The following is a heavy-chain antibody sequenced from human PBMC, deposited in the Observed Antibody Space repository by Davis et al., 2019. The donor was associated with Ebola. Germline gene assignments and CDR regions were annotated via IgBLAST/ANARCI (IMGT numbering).Heavy chain of an antibody. Sequence: PSETLSLTCAVYGGSFSGYYWSWVRPAPGKGLEWVSAISGSGGSTYYADSVKGRFTISRDNSKNTLYLQMNSLRAEDTAVYYCANRDSSGYPYYFDYWGQGTLVTVSS. CDR3: ANRDSSGYPYYFDY. CDR2: ISGSGGST. J-gene: IGHJ4*02. D-gene: IGHD3-22*01. CDR1: GGSFSGYY. V-gene: IGHV3-23*01.